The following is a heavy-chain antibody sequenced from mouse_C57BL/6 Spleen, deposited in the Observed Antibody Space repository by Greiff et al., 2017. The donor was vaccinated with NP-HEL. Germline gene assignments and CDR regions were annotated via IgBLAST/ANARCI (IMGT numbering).Heavy chain of an antibody. CDR3: VRYYGSSHYWYFDV. J-gene: IGHJ1*03. D-gene: IGHD1-1*01. Sequence: QVTLKVSGPGILQSSQTLSLTCSFSGFSLSTSGMGVSWIRQPSGKGLEWLAHIYWDDDKRYNPSLKSRLTISKDTSGNQVFLKITSVDTADTATYYCVRYYGSSHYWYFDVWGTGTTVTVSS. CDR2: IYWDDDK. V-gene: IGHV8-12*01. CDR1: GFSLSTSGMG.